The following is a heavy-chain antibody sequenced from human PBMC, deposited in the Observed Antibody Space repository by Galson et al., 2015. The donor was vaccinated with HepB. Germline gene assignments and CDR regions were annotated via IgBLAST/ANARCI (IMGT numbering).Heavy chain of an antibody. CDR3: ARGSTPGREQQLAFDY. V-gene: IGHV6-1*01. CDR1: GDSVSSNSAA. J-gene: IGHJ4*02. CDR2: TYYRSKWYN. D-gene: IGHD6-13*01. Sequence: CAISGDSVSSNSAAWNWIRQSPSRGLEWLGRTYYRSKWYNDYAVSVKSRITINPDTSKNQFSLQLNSVTPEDTAVYYCARGSTPGREQQLAFDYWGQGTLVTVSS.